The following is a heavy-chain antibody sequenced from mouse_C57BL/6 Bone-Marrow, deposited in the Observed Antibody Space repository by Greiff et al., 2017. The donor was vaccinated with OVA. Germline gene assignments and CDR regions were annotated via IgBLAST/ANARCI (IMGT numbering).Heavy chain of an antibody. V-gene: IGHV1-64*01. Sequence: QVQLQQPGAELVKPGASVKLSCKASGYTFTSYWMHWVKQRPGQGLEWIGMIHPNSGSTNYNEKFKSKATLTVDKSSSTAYMQLSSLTSEDSAVYYCARWPLYDYDADWGQGTTLTVSS. CDR2: IHPNSGST. D-gene: IGHD2-4*01. J-gene: IGHJ2*01. CDR1: GYTFTSYW. CDR3: ARWPLYDYDAD.